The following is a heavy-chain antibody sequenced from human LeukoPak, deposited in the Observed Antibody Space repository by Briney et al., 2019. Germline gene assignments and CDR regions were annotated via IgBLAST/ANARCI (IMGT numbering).Heavy chain of an antibody. D-gene: IGHD2/OR15-2a*01. V-gene: IGHV3-7*01. Sequence: GGSLRLSCAASGFTFPSYWMGWVRQAPGKGLGWVASIKSGGSDKYYVDSVKGRFTISRDDAKNSLYLEVNNLRAEDTAVYYCARGPPSGYGTTWFDYWGQGTLVTVSS. J-gene: IGHJ4*02. CDR1: GFTFPSYW. CDR3: ARGPPSGYGTTWFDY. CDR2: IKSGGSDK.